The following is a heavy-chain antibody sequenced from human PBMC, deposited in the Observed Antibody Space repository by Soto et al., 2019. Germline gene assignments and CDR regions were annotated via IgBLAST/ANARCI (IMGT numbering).Heavy chain of an antibody. J-gene: IGHJ5*02. D-gene: IGHD3-9*01. CDR3: AREDDTTGHYSWFDP. V-gene: IGHV1-69*13. CDR1: GVTFDSFT. Sequence: VKVSCKPSGVTFDSFTFSWVRQAPGQGLEWMGGFVPMFGSASVAQRFQGRVRITADASTGTGYMELSDLRSDDSAIYYCAREDDTTGHYSWFDPWGPGTLVTVSS. CDR2: FVPMFGSA.